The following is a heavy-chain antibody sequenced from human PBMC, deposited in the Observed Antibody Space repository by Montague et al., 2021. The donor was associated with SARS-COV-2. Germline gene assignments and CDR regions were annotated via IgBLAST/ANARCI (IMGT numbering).Heavy chain of an antibody. V-gene: IGHV3-33*01. D-gene: IGHD2-2*02. CDR2: IWYDGSNK. CDR1: GFKFNNYA. Sequence: SLRLSCAAFGFKFNNYAMHWVRQAPGKGLEWVAVIWYDGSNKYYADSVKGRFTISRDNSKNTLYLQMNSLRAEDTAVYYCARDLNPAIPVVWYHYYGMDVWGQGTTVTVSS. CDR3: ARDLNPAIPVVWYHYYGMDV. J-gene: IGHJ6*02.